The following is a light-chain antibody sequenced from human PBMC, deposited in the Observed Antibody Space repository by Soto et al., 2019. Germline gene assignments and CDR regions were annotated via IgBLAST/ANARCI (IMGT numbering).Light chain of an antibody. CDR1: QSVRSH. CDR3: QQYSDWPLT. CDR2: GVS. J-gene: IGKJ4*01. V-gene: IGKV3D-15*01. Sequence: EIVLAQPPATLSLSPGERVTLSCRASQSVRSHLAWFQQKPGQAPRLLMYGVSSRATGMPDRFSGSGSGTEFTLIISSLQSEDFAVYYCQQYSDWPLTFGGGTNVEIK.